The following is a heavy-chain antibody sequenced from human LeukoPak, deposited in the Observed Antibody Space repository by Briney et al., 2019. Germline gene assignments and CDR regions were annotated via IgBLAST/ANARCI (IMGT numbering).Heavy chain of an antibody. Sequence: PGGSLRLSCAASGFTFSSYSMNWVRQAPGKGLEWVSSISSSSSYIYYADSVKGRFTISRDNAKNSLYLQMNSLRAEDTAVYYCARDPSWGWGAFDIWGQGTMVTVSS. CDR3: ARDPSWGWGAFDI. CDR2: ISSSSSYI. V-gene: IGHV3-21*01. CDR1: GFTFSSYS. J-gene: IGHJ3*02. D-gene: IGHD7-27*01.